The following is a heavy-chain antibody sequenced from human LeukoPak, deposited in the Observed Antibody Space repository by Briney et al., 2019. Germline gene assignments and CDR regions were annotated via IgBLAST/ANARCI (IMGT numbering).Heavy chain of an antibody. CDR2: ISGGGSST. Sequence: TGGSLRLSCAASGFTFSTYAMTWVRQAPGKGLDWLSAISGGGSSTYYADSVKGRFTISRDKSKNTLYLQMNSLRAEDTAVYYCAKVFESVVTPNDYWGQGTLVTVSS. CDR1: GFTFSTYA. CDR3: AKVFESVVTPNDY. D-gene: IGHD4-23*01. J-gene: IGHJ4*02. V-gene: IGHV3-23*01.